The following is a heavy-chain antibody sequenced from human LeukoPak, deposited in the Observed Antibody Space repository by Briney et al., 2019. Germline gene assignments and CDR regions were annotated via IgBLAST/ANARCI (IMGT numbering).Heavy chain of an antibody. V-gene: IGHV4-34*01. CDR1: GGSFSGYY. Sequence: SETLSLTCAVYGGSFSGYYWSWIRQPPGKGLEWIGEINHSGSTNHNPSLKSRVTISVDTSKNQFSLKLSSVTAADTAVYYCARVAVAGRRYDYWGQGTLVTVSS. CDR3: ARVAVAGRRYDY. J-gene: IGHJ4*02. CDR2: INHSGST. D-gene: IGHD6-19*01.